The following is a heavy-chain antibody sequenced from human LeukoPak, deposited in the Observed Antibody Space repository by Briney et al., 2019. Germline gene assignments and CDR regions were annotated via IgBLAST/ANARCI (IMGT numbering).Heavy chain of an antibody. V-gene: IGHV3-74*01. D-gene: IGHD1-26*01. CDR1: GFTFRNYW. CDR2: IKGDGSHT. CDR3: VRDWDQFDFDS. Sequence: HPGGSLRLSCAASGFTFRNYWMHWIRHAPRKGLVWVSRIKGDGSHTIYADSVKGRFTIPRDNPKNTLYLQMKSLRVEDTALYYCVRDWDQFDFDSWGQGTLVTVSS. J-gene: IGHJ5*01.